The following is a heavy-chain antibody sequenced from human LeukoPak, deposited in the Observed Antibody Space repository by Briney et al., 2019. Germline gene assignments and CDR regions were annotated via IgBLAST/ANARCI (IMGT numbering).Heavy chain of an antibody. CDR3: TRAVYCSGGACSFDP. D-gene: IGHD2-15*01. V-gene: IGHV3-49*04. CDR2: IRCEAYGGTA. Sequence: GGSLRLSCTTSGFTFPDYAMTWVRQAPGKGLESAGFIRCEAYGGTAEYAASVKDRFTISRHDSKSIAYLQMNSLKTEDTAVYYCTRAVYCSGGACSFDPWGQGALVTVSS. CDR1: GFTFPDYA. J-gene: IGHJ5*02.